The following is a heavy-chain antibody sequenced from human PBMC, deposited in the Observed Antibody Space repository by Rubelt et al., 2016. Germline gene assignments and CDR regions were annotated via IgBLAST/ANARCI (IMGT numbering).Heavy chain of an antibody. Sequence: QVTLRESGPALVKPTQTLTLTCILSGFSLSTSGMCVSWIRQPPGKALEWHARINWDADKYHSKSLKTRLNIYKETSKNQVVLTMTNMEPVDKATDDGAHKTEQQLVPNEAFDIWGQGTMVTVSS. J-gene: IGHJ3*02. V-gene: IGHV2-70*15. CDR1: GFSLSTSGMC. CDR3: AHKTEQQLVPNEAFDI. CDR2: INWDADK. D-gene: IGHD6-13*01.